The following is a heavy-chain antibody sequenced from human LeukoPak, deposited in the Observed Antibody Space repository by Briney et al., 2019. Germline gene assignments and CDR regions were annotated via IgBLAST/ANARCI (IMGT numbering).Heavy chain of an antibody. V-gene: IGHV1-69*01. CDR2: IIPIFGTA. J-gene: IGHJ4*02. Sequence: SVMVSCKASGGTFSSYAISWVRQAPGQGLEWMGGIIPIFGTANYAQKFQGRVTITADESTSTAYMELSSLRSEDTAVYYCARAGIAAAGTLDYWGQGTLVTVSS. D-gene: IGHD6-13*01. CDR3: ARAGIAAAGTLDY. CDR1: GGTFSSYA.